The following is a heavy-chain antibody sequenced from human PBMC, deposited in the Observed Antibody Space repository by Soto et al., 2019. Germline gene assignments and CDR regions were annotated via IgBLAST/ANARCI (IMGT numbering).Heavy chain of an antibody. D-gene: IGHD6-19*01. CDR2: INPNSGGT. CDR3: ATTRPFRSSGWYRFDY. J-gene: IGHJ4*02. CDR1: GYTFTVYY. V-gene: IGHV1-2*02. Sequence: QVQLVQSGAEMKKPGASVKVSCKTSGYTFTVYYMHWVRQAPGRGLEWMGWINPNSGGTKFAQNFQDRVTLTRDTSTSTVYMEVNRLRSDDTAVYYCATTRPFRSSGWYRFDYWGQGTLVTVSS.